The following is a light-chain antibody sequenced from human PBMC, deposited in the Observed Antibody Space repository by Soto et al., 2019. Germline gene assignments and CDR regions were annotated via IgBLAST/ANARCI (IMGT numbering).Light chain of an antibody. CDR3: QQYNNWPWT. CDR1: QSVSSN. CDR2: GAS. V-gene: IGKV3-15*01. Sequence: EIVMTQSPATLSASPGERASLSCRASQSVSSNLAWYQQKPGQAPRLLIYGASTRATGIPARFSGSGSGTEFTLTISSLQSEDFAVYYCQQYNNWPWTFGQGTNVEIK. J-gene: IGKJ1*01.